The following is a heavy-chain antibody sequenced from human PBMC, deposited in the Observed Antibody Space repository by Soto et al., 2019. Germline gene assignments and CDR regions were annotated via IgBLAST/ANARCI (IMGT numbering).Heavy chain of an antibody. CDR1: GGSFSGYY. V-gene: IGHV4-34*01. Sequence: ETLSLTCAVYGGSFSGYYWSWIRQPPGKGLEWIGEINHSGSTNYNPSLKSRVTISVDTSKNQFSLKLSSVTAADTAVYYCARVGVGAYYDFWSGSYYYYGMDVWGQGTTVTVSS. J-gene: IGHJ6*02. CDR2: INHSGST. CDR3: ARVGVGAYYDFWSGSYYYYGMDV. D-gene: IGHD3-3*01.